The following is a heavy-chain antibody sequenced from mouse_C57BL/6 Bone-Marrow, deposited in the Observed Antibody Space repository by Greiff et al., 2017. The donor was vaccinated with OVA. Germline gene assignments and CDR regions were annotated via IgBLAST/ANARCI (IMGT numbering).Heavy chain of an antibody. J-gene: IGHJ4*01. CDR1: GYTFTDHT. CDR3: AREGYDYDDAMDY. Sequence: VKLQESDAELVKPGASVKMSCKASGYTFTDHTIHWMKQRPEQGLEWIGYIYPRDGSTKYNEKFKGKATLTADKSSSTAYMQLNSLTSEDSAVYFCAREGYDYDDAMDYWGQGTSVTVSS. D-gene: IGHD2-4*01. CDR2: IYPRDGST. V-gene: IGHV1-78*01.